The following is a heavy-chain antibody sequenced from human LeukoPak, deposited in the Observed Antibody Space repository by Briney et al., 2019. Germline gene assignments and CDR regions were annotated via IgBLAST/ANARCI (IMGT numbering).Heavy chain of an antibody. CDR1: GYSFTSYW. CDR3: ARSPNYGGRAFDI. V-gene: IGHV5-51*01. CDR2: IYPGDSDT. J-gene: IGHJ3*02. D-gene: IGHD3-16*01. Sequence: GESLKISCKGSGYSFTSYWVGWVRQMPGKGLEWMGIIYPGDSDTRYSPSFQGQVTISADKSISTAYLQWSSLKASDTAMYYCARSPNYGGRAFDIWGQGTMVTVSS.